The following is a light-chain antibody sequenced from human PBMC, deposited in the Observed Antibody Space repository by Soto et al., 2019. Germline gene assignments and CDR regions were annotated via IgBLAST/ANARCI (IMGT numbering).Light chain of an antibody. CDR2: DAS. CDR1: QSVSSY. V-gene: IGKV3-11*01. CDR3: QQRSNWII. Sequence: EIVLTQSPATLSLSPGERATLACRASQSVSSYLAWNQQKPGQAPRLLLYDASNRATGIPARFSGSGSGADFTVTISRLEPEDFAVYYWQQRSNWIIFGQGTKLEIK. J-gene: IGKJ2*01.